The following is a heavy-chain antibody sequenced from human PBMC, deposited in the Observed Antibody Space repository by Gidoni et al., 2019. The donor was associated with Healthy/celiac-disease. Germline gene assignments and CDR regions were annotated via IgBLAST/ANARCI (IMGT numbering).Heavy chain of an antibody. CDR2: IYSGGST. D-gene: IGHD3-10*01. V-gene: IGHV3-66*01. CDR3: ARGRRGVTVQAFDI. J-gene: IGHJ3*02. CDR1: GFPVSSNY. Sequence: EVQLVESGGGLVQPGGSLRLSFAASGFPVSSNYMSWVRQAPGKGLEWVSVIYSGGSTYYADSVKGRFTISRDNSKNTLYLQMNSLRAEDTAVYYCARGRRGVTVQAFDIWGQGTMVTVSS.